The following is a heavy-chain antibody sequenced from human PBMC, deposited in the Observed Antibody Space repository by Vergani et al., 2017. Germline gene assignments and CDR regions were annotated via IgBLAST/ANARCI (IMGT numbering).Heavy chain of an antibody. J-gene: IGHJ5*02. D-gene: IGHD6-13*01. Sequence: QVQLVQSGAEVKKPGSSVKVSCKASGGTFSSYTISWVRQAPGQGLEWMGRINPNSGGTNYAQKFQGRVTMTRDTSISTAYMELSRLRSDDTAVYYCARGQQLGNNWFDPWGQGTLVTVSS. CDR3: ARGQQLGNNWFDP. CDR1: GGTFSSYT. CDR2: INPNSGGT. V-gene: IGHV1-2*02.